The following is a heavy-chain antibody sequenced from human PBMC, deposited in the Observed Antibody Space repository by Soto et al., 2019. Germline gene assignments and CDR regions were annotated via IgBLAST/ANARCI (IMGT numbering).Heavy chain of an antibody. V-gene: IGHV5-51*01. D-gene: IGHD3-16*01. CDR3: ARGFFGTMTAFDI. CDR1: GYSFTSKW. CDR2: IYPGDSDT. Sequence: PGESLKISCKGSGYSFTSKWIAWVRQMPGKGLEWMGIIYPGDSDTRYSPSFQGQVTISVEKSISTVYLQWGSLKASDTAMYYCARGFFGTMTAFDIWGQGTMVTVSS. J-gene: IGHJ3*02.